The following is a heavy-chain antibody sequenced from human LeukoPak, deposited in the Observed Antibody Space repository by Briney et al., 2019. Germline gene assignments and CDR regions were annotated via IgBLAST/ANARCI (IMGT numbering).Heavy chain of an antibody. CDR3: ARDSGSGDYFDY. D-gene: IGHD2-15*01. V-gene: IGHV3-11*01. CDR2: ISRSGDTI. Sequence: GGSLRLSRAASGFTFRDYYMTWMRQAPGKGLEWLSYISRSGDTIYYADSVKGRFTISRDNAKESLYLQMNSLRADDTAVYYCARDSGSGDYFDYWGQGTLVTVSS. J-gene: IGHJ4*02. CDR1: GFTFRDYY.